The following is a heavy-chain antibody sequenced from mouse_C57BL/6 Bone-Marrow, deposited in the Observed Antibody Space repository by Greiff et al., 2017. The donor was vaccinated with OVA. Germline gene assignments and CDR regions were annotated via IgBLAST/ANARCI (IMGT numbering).Heavy chain of an antibody. J-gene: IGHJ4*01. V-gene: IGHV7-1*01. CDR3: ARKCIYAMDY. CDR1: GFTFSDFY. Sequence: EVQVVESGGGLVQSGRSLRLSCATSGFTFSDFYMEWVRQAPGKGLEWIAASRNKANDYTTEYSASVQGRFIVSRDTSQSILDLQMNALRAEDTASYYCARKCIYAMDYWGQGTSVTVSS. CDR2: SRNKANDYTT.